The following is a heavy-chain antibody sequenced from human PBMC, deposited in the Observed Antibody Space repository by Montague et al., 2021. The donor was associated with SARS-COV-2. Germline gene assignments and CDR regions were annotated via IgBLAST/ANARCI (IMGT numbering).Heavy chain of an antibody. CDR2: ISPDGSST. CDR3: AGVGVMVTAIRGFDI. D-gene: IGHD2-21*02. V-gene: IGHV3-74*01. Sequence: SLRLSCAASGFTFSSYWMHWVRQAPGKGLVWVSRISPDGSSTSYADSVKGRFTISRDNAKNTLYLQMNSLGAEDTAMYYCAGVGVMVTAIRGFDIWGQGTMVTVSS. J-gene: IGHJ3*02. CDR1: GFTFSSYW.